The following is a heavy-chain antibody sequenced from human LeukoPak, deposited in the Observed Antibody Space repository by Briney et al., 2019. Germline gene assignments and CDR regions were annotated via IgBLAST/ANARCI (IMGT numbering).Heavy chain of an antibody. CDR1: GGSISSYY. J-gene: IGHJ6*02. V-gene: IGHV4-59*01. CDR2: IYDSGST. Sequence: PSETLSLTCTVSGGSISSYYWSWIRQPPGKGLEWIGYIYDSGSTNYNPSLKSRVTISVDTSKNQFSLKLSPVTAADTAVYYCARGGSGYDSFYYYGMDVWGQGTPVTVSS. CDR3: ARGGSGYDSFYYYGMDV. D-gene: IGHD5-12*01.